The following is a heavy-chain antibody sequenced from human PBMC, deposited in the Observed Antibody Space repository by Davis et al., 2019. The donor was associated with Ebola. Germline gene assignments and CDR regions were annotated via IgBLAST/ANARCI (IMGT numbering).Heavy chain of an antibody. CDR1: GFTFSSYS. J-gene: IGHJ4*02. D-gene: IGHD6-19*01. CDR2: INTDGSST. V-gene: IGHV3-74*01. CDR3: ARGLWEWLVFDY. Sequence: PGGSLRLSCAASGFTFSSYSMHWVRQAPGKGLVWVSRINTDGSSTSYADSVKGRFTISRDNAKNTLYLQMNSLRAEDTAVYYCARGLWEWLVFDYWGQGTLVTVSS.